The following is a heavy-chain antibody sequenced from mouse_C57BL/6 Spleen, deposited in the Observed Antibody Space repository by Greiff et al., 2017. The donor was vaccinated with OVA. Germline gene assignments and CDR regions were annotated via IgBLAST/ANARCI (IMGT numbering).Heavy chain of an antibody. V-gene: IGHV14-4*01. CDR3: TTGDYVGVDY. J-gene: IGHJ4*01. CDR1: GFNIKDDY. D-gene: IGHD2-4*01. CDR2: IDPENGDT. Sequence: EVQLQQSGAELVRPGASVKLSCTASGFNIKDDYMHWVKQRPEQGLEWIGWIDPENGDTEYASKFQGKATITAETSSNTAYLQLSSLTSEDTAVYYCTTGDYVGVDYWGQGTSVTVSS.